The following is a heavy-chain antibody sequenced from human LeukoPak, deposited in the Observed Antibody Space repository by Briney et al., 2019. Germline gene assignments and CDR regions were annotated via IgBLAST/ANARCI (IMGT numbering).Heavy chain of an antibody. V-gene: IGHV5-10-1*01. CDR1: GYSFSSYW. CDR2: IEPYDSNS. J-gene: IGHJ4*02. CDR3: ARSGGGQNSYSSDS. Sequence: GESLKISCKTSGYSFSSYWISWVRQMPGKGLEYMGRIEPYDSNSNYSPSFQGHVTISADKSINTPYLQWSSLKASDTAIYYCARSGGGQNSYSSDSWGQGTLVTVSS. D-gene: IGHD5-18*01.